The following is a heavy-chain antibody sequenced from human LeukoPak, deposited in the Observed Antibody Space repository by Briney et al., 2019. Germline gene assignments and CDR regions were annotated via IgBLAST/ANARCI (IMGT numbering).Heavy chain of an antibody. V-gene: IGHV3-9*01. CDR3: AKDEWLTH. D-gene: IGHD5-12*01. Sequence: GGSLRLSCAASGFTFDDYAMHWVRQAPGKGLEWVSGISWNSGSIGYADSVKGRFTISRDNAKNSLHLQMNSLRAEDTALYYCAKDEWLTHWGQGTLVTVSS. J-gene: IGHJ4*02. CDR2: ISWNSGSI. CDR1: GFTFDDYA.